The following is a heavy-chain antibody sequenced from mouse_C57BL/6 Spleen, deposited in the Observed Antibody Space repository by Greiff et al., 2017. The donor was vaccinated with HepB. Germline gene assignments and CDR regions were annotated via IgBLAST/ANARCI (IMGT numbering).Heavy chain of an antibody. V-gene: IGHV5-17*01. CDR2: ISSGSSTI. D-gene: IGHD1-1*01. J-gene: IGHJ1*03. Sequence: EVMLVESGGGLVKPGGSLKLSCAASGFTFSDYGMHWVRQAPEKGLEWVAYISSGSSTIYYADTVKGRFTISRDTAKNTLFLQMTSLRSEDTAMYYCARHDYYGSIYQYFDVWGTGTTVTVSS. CDR1: GFTFSDYG. CDR3: ARHDYYGSIYQYFDV.